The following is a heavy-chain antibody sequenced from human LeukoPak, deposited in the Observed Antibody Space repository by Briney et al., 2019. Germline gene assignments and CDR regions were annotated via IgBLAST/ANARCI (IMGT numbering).Heavy chain of an antibody. V-gene: IGHV4-4*07. CDR1: GGSISSYY. J-gene: IGHJ4*02. CDR3: ARDHCSGGTCYFPLDY. Sequence: SETLSLTCTVSGGSISSYYWSWIRQPAGKGLEWIGRTYTSGSTNYNPSLKSRVTMSVDTSKNQFSLKLSSVTAADTAVYYCARDHCSGGTCYFPLDYWGQGTLVTVSS. D-gene: IGHD2-15*01. CDR2: TYTSGST.